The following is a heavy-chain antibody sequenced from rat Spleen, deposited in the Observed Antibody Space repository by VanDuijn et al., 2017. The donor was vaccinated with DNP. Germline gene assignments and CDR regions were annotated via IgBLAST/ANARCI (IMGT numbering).Heavy chain of an antibody. CDR1: GFSFSDSY. D-gene: IGHD1-11*01. CDR2: INYDGDKT. CDR3: ATGGTEFDY. J-gene: IGHJ2*01. Sequence: EVQLVESGGDLVQPGRSLKLSCAASGFSFSDSYMAWVRQAPTRGLEWVTSINYDGDKTYYRDSVKGRFTISRDNVKNSLYLQMDSLRSEDTAIYYCATGGTEFDYWGQGVMVTVSS. V-gene: IGHV5-20*01.